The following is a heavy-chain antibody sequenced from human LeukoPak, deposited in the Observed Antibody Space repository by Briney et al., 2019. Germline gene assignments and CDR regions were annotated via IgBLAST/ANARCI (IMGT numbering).Heavy chain of an antibody. CDR2: INHSGST. CDR1: GGSFSGYY. CDR3: ARDLQLPWAY. J-gene: IGHJ4*02. D-gene: IGHD5-24*01. Sequence: SETLSLTCAVYGGSFSGYYWSWIRQPPGKGLEWIGEINHSGSTNYNPSLKSRVTISVDTSKNQFSLKLSSVTAADTAVYYCARDLQLPWAYWGQGTLVTVSS. V-gene: IGHV4-34*01.